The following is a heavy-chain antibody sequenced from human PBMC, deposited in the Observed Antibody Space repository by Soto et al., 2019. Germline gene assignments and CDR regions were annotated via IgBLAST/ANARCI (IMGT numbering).Heavy chain of an antibody. CDR3: ARERGTVGDFDY. D-gene: IGHD3-16*01. J-gene: IGHJ4*02. Sequence: QVQLQESGPGLVKPSEPLSLPCTVSGGSISSYYWSWIRQPPGKGLEWIGYIYYSGSTNYNPSLKSRVTISVDTSKNQFSLKLSSVTAADTAVYYCARERGTVGDFDYWGQGTLVTVSS. CDR2: IYYSGST. CDR1: GGSISSYY. V-gene: IGHV4-59*01.